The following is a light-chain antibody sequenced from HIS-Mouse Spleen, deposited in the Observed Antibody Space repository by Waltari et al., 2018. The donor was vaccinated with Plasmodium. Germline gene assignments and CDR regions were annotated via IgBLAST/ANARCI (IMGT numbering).Light chain of an antibody. J-gene: IGKJ4*01. CDR2: DAS. Sequence: EIVLTQSPATLSLSPGERATLSCRASQSVSSYLAWYQQKPGQAPRLLIYDASNRATGSPARCSGSGSGTDFTLTISSLEPEEFAVYYCQQRSNWPRVLTFGGGTKVEIK. V-gene: IGKV3-11*01. CDR3: QQRSNWPRVLT. CDR1: QSVSSY.